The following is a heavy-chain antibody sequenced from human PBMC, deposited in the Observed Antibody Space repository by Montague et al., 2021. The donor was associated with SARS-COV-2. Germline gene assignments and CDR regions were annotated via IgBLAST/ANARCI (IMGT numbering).Heavy chain of an antibody. J-gene: IGHJ1*01. CDR3: ARDGDYGGTWYSFLQN. Sequence: CAISGDSASSDTAAWHWIRQSLSRGLEWLGRTFYRSQWHTDSAASVRSRISFSGDISKNQFSLHLNSVTPEDTAIYYCARDGDYGGTWYSFLQNWGQGTLVIVSS. CDR1: GDSASSDTAA. CDR2: TFYRSQWHT. D-gene: IGHD4-17*01. V-gene: IGHV6-1*01.